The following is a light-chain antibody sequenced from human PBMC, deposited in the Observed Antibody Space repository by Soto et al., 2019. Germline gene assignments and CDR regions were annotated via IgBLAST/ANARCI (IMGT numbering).Light chain of an antibody. Sequence: QSALTQPASVSGSLGQSITISCTGTSSDVGGYNYVSWYQQHPGKAPKFMIYEVSNRPSGVSNRFSGSKSGNTASLTISGLQAEDEADYYCSSYTISSTWVFGGGTQLTVL. V-gene: IGLV2-14*01. CDR1: SSDVGGYNY. CDR2: EVS. CDR3: SSYTISSTWV. J-gene: IGLJ3*02.